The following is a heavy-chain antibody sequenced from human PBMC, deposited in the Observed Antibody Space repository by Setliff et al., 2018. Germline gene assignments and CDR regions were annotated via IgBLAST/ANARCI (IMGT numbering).Heavy chain of an antibody. D-gene: IGHD1-7*01. CDR3: ARGSLSGTTYPSDY. V-gene: IGHV3-48*03. J-gene: IGHJ4*02. CDR1: GFTFSNYE. Sequence: GGSLRLSCAASGFTFSNYEFNWVRQAPGKGLEWISYISNGGDAVKYADSVKGRFTISRDNAKNSLYLQLDSLTADDTAVYYCARGSLSGTTYPSDYWGQGTLVTVSS. CDR2: ISNGGDAV.